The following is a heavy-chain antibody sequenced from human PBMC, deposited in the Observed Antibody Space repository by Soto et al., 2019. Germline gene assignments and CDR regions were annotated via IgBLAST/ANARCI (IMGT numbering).Heavy chain of an antibody. CDR3: AIASGSDGMYF. CDR2: IYPGDSDT. Sequence: GDALKISCNGSGYSFTNYWIVWVRQMPGKGLEWMGSIYPGDSDTRYRPSFQGQVTISADESITTAYLQWTSLKASDTAMYYCAIASGSDGMYFWARGSTVIVSS. J-gene: IGHJ6*02. CDR1: GYSFTNYW. V-gene: IGHV5-51*01.